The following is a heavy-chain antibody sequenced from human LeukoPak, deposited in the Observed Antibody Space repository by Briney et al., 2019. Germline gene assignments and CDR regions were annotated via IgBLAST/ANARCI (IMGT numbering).Heavy chain of an antibody. V-gene: IGHV1-2*02. J-gene: IGHJ4*02. CDR1: GYTFTGYY. Sequence: ASVTVPCKPSGYTFTGYYVHWVRQAPGQRLGWIGWINPNSGGANSAQKFQGRVTMTRDKSISTAYMELSRLRSDDTAVYYCARIHLDWDPFDYWGQGTLVTVSS. CDR3: ARIHLDWDPFDY. CDR2: INPNSGGA. D-gene: IGHD3-9*01.